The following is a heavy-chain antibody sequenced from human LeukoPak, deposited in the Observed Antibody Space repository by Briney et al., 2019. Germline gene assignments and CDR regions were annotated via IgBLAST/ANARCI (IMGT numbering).Heavy chain of an antibody. CDR3: AKEGYDFWSGYYHVDY. Sequence: GGSLRLSCAASGFTFSSYRMNWVRQAPGKGLEWVSAISGSGGSTYYADSVKGRFTISRDNSKNTLYLQMNSLRAEDTAVYYCAKEGYDFWSGYYHVDYWGQGTLVTVSS. CDR1: GFTFSSYR. CDR2: ISGSGGST. V-gene: IGHV3-23*01. J-gene: IGHJ4*02. D-gene: IGHD3-3*01.